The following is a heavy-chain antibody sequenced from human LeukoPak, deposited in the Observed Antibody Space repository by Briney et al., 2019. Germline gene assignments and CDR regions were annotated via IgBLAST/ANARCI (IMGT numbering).Heavy chain of an antibody. Sequence: PGGSLRLSCAASGFTFSSYAMSWVRQAPGKGLEWVSFISPSGDRTSNADSVEGRFTISRDNTRHTLYLQMNSLRDEDTGVYYCAIMHGYYDGSGFWVQWGQGTLVTVSS. CDR3: AIMHGYYDGSGFWVQ. V-gene: IGHV3-23*01. D-gene: IGHD3-22*01. CDR1: GFTFSSYA. J-gene: IGHJ4*02. CDR2: ISPSGDRT.